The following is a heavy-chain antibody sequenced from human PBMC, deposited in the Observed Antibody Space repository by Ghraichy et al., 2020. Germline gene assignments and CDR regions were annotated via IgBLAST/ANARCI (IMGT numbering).Heavy chain of an antibody. V-gene: IGHV3-11*01. Sequence: GGSLRLSCATSGFTFSEHFMSWIRQAPGKGLEWVSYISSSGSTHYSDSVKGRFSISWDDAKNSLYLQMNSLRAEDSAVYYCATHNGYEREWGQGTLVTVSS. J-gene: IGHJ4*02. CDR3: ATHNGYERE. CDR2: ISSSGST. CDR1: GFTFSEHF. D-gene: IGHD5-12*01.